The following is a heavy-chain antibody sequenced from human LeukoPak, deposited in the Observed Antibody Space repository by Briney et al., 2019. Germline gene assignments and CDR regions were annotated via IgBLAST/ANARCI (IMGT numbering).Heavy chain of an antibody. D-gene: IGHD2-15*01. CDR2: ICNNGGYT. CDR3: AKQLGYCSDGSCYFPY. CDR1: GFTFSSSA. J-gene: IGHJ4*02. Sequence: GGCRGLSSAASGFTFSSSAMSWVRPAPGEGGGWVSAICNNGGYTYYADSVQGRFTISRDNSKSTLCLQMNSLRAEDTAVYYCAKQLGYCSDGSCYFPYWGQGTLVTVSS. V-gene: IGHV3-23*01.